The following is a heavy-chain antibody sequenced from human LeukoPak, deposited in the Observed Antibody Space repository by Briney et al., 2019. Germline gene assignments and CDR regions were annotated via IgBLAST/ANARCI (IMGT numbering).Heavy chain of an antibody. CDR2: ISGDGDST. J-gene: IGHJ6*02. CDR3: AKDIYGSPDNYYYGMDI. CDR1: GFTFDVYA. V-gene: IGHV3-43*02. Sequence: GGSLRLSCAASGFTFDVYAMHWVRQAPGKGLERVSLISGDGDSTYYADSVKGRFTISRDNSKNSLYLQMNSLRTEDTALYYCAKDIYGSPDNYYYGMDIWGQGTTVTVSS. D-gene: IGHD1-26*01.